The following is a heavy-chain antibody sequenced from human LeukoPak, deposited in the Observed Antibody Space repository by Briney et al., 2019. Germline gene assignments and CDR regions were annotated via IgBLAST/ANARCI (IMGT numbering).Heavy chain of an antibody. V-gene: IGHV4-4*09. CDR2: ILPSGSA. Sequence: PSETLSLTCTVSGGSISSYYWSWIRHSPVKGLEWIGYILPSGSAFYNPSLESRVTISLETSENQFSLTLSSVTAADTAVYYCARRNHYFYYMDVWGKGTTVTVSS. J-gene: IGHJ6*03. CDR1: GGSISSYY. CDR3: ARRNHYFYYMDV.